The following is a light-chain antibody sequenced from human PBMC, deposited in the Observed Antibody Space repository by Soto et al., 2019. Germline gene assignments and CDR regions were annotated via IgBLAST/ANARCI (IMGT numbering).Light chain of an antibody. CDR2: DVS. CDR3: SPYTGSSIYF. V-gene: IGLV2-14*01. CDR1: SSDVGGYNY. Sequence: QSVLTQPASVSGSPGQSITISCTGTSSDVGGYNYVSWYRQHPGRAPKLMIYDVSNRPSGVSNRFSGSKSGNTASLTFSGLQAEDDADYYCSPYTGSSIYFFGTGTKVTVL. J-gene: IGLJ1*01.